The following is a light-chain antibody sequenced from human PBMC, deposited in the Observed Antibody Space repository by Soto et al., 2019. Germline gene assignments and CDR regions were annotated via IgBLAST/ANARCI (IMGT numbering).Light chain of an antibody. V-gene: IGLV2-8*01. CDR1: SSDVGAYNY. CDR3: TSYGGINNFVV. Sequence: QSALTQPPSASGSPGQSVTISCTGTSSDVGAYNYVSWYQQHPGKAPKLMIYEVLKQPSGVPDRFSGSKSGNTASLTVSGLQAEDDADYSCTSYGGINNFVVFGGGTQLTVL. CDR2: EVL. J-gene: IGLJ2*01.